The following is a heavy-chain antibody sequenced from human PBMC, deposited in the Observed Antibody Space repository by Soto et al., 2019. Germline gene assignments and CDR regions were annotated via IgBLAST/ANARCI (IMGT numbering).Heavy chain of an antibody. D-gene: IGHD3-22*01. V-gene: IGHV3-48*01. Sequence: PGGSLRLSCAASGFTFSSYWMHWVRQAPGKGLEWVSYIGIGSSTKYYADSVKGRFTISRDNAKNSLYLKMNSMRAEDTAVYYCARDQLYYNDISGRPLNAFDVWGQGTVVTVSS. CDR3: ARDQLYYNDISGRPLNAFDV. CDR2: IGIGSSTK. J-gene: IGHJ3*01. CDR1: GFTFSSYW.